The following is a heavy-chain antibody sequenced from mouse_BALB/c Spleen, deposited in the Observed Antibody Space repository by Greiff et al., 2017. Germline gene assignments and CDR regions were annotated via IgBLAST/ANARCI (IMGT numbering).Heavy chain of an antibody. V-gene: IGHV1-69*02. J-gene: IGHJ2*01. CDR2: IYPSDSYT. CDR3: TRGQAFDY. CDR1: GYTFTSYW. Sequence: VQLQQPGAELVRPGASVKLSCKASGYTFTSYWINWVKQRPGQGLEWIGNIYPSDSYTNYNQKFKDKATLTVDKSSSTAYMQLSSPTSEDSAVYYCTRGQAFDYWGQGTTLTVSS. D-gene: IGHD3-2*02.